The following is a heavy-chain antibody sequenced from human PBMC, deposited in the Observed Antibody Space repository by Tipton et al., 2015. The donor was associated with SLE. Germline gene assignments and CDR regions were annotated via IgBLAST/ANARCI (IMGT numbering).Heavy chain of an antibody. CDR1: GGSISGPYH. CDR2: FDPNGST. CDR3: AAHAAGRGGSGY. J-gene: IGHJ4*02. D-gene: IGHD2-15*01. V-gene: IGHV4-4*07. Sequence: TLSLTCTVSGGSISGPYHWSWIRQAAGKGLEWIGRFDPNGSTRYNPPFQSRVTMSMDTSKKQFSLVLSSVTAAGTAVYYCAAHAAGRGGSGYWGQGTLVTVSS.